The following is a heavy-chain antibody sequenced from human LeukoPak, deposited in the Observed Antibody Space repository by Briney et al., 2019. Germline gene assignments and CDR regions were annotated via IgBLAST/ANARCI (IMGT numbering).Heavy chain of an antibody. Sequence: GGSLRLSCTASGFTFGDYAMSWVRQAPGKGLEWVGFIRSKAYGGTTEYAASVKGRFTISRDDSKSIAYLQMNSLKTEDTAVYYCTRVKAVAGVFDYWGQGTLVTVSS. CDR1: GFTFGDYA. D-gene: IGHD6-19*01. J-gene: IGHJ4*02. V-gene: IGHV3-49*04. CDR3: TRVKAVAGVFDY. CDR2: IRSKAYGGTT.